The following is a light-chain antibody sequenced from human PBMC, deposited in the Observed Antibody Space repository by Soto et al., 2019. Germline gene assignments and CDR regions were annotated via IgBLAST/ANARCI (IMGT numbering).Light chain of an antibody. J-gene: IGKJ1*01. Sequence: DIQMTQSPSSLYASVGDRVTITCRASHGISNNLAWYQQKPGKVPKLLIYGASTLQSGVPSRFSGSGSGTDLTLTISSLQPEDVATYYCQKYDSAPLTFGQGTKVEFK. CDR2: GAS. CDR3: QKYDSAPLT. V-gene: IGKV1-27*01. CDR1: HGISNN.